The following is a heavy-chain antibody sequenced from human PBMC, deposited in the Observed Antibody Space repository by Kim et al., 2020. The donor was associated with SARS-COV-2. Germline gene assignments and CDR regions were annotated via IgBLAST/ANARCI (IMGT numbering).Heavy chain of an antibody. Sequence: GGSLRLSCAAPGFTFSSYSMNWVRQAPGKGLEWVSSISSSSSYIYYADSVKGRFTISRDNAKNSLYLQMNSLRAEDTAVYYCRGSYEFYYGMDVWGQGTTVTVSS. V-gene: IGHV3-21*01. CDR3: RGSYEFYYGMDV. CDR1: GFTFSSYS. J-gene: IGHJ6*02. D-gene: IGHD3-16*01. CDR2: ISSSSSYI.